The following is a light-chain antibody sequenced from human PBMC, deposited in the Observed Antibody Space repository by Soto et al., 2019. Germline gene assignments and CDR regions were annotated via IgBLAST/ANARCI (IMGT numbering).Light chain of an antibody. CDR3: QHYGSSPPDT. Sequence: EIVLTQSPGTLSLSLGERATLSCRASQSVSGTYSAWYQQKPGQAPRLLIYGTSNRAAGIPARFSGSGSGTDFSLTISRLEPEDFAVYYCQHYGSSPPDTFGQGTKLEIK. V-gene: IGKV3-20*01. CDR1: QSVSGTY. CDR2: GTS. J-gene: IGKJ2*01.